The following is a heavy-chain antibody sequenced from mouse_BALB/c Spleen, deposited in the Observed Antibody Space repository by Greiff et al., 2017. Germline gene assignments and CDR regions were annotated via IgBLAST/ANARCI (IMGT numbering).Heavy chain of an antibody. D-gene: IGHD1-1*02. Sequence: EVQGVESGGGLVKPGGSLKLSCAASGFTFSSYAMSWVRQSPEKRLEWVAEISSGGSYTYYPDTVTGRFTISRDNAKNNLYLQMSSLKSEDTAMYYCARHYLAYWGQGTLVTVSA. CDR2: ISSGGSYT. CDR1: GFTFSSYA. CDR3: ARHYLAY. V-gene: IGHV5-9-4*01. J-gene: IGHJ3*01.